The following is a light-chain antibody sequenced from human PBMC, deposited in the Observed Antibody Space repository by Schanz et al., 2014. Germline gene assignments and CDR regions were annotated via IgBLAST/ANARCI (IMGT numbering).Light chain of an antibody. CDR3: QQYNGWPYT. CDR2: DAS. CDR1: QSVSSY. Sequence: ETVLTQSPVTLSLSPGERATLSCRASQSVSSYLAWYQQKPGQAPRLLIYDASNRATGIPARFSGSGSGTDFTLTISSLQSEDFAVYYCQQYNGWPYTFGQGTKLEIK. J-gene: IGKJ2*01. V-gene: IGKV3-11*01.